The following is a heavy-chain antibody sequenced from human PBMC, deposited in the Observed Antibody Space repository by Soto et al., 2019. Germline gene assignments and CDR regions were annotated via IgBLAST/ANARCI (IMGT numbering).Heavy chain of an antibody. Sequence: GASVKVSCKASGYTFTSYGISWVRQAPGQGLEWMGWISAYNGNTNYAQKLQGRVTMTTDTSTSTAYMELRSLRSDDTAVYYCARWYYDFWSGSYYVDYWGQGTLVPVSS. J-gene: IGHJ4*02. CDR3: ARWYYDFWSGSYYVDY. D-gene: IGHD3-3*01. CDR2: ISAYNGNT. CDR1: GYTFTSYG. V-gene: IGHV1-18*01.